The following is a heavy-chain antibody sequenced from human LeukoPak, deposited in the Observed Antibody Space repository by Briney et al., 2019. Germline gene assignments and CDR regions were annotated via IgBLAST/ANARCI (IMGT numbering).Heavy chain of an antibody. Sequence: ASVKVSSKASGYTFTGYYMHWVRQAPGQGLGWMGRINPNSGGTNYAQKFQGRVTMTRDTSISTAYMELSRLRSDDTAVYYCARGGIVVWDNWFDPWGQGTLVTVSS. CDR2: INPNSGGT. V-gene: IGHV1-2*06. CDR3: ARGGIVVWDNWFDP. D-gene: IGHD2-2*01. CDR1: GYTFTGYY. J-gene: IGHJ5*02.